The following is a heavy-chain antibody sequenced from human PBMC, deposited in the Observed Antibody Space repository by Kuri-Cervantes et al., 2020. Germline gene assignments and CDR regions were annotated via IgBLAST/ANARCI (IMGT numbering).Heavy chain of an antibody. V-gene: IGHV4-39*07. CDR3: ARKPGYSSSWYYVQRN. CDR1: GGSVSSDNYY. Sequence: SETLSLTCTVSGGSVSSDNYYWGWIRQPPGKGLEWIGSIYYSGSTYYNPSLKSRVTISVDTSKNQFSLKLSSVTAADTAVYYCARKPGYSSSWYYVQRNWGQGTLVTVSS. J-gene: IGHJ4*02. CDR2: IYYSGST. D-gene: IGHD6-13*01.